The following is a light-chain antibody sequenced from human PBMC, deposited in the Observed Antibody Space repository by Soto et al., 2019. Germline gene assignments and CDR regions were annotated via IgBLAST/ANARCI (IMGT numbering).Light chain of an antibody. CDR1: QGITSW. J-gene: IGKJ1*01. CDR2: AAS. V-gene: IGKV1-12*01. CDR3: QQATSFPRT. Sequence: IQRTQSPSFVSASVGDRVTISCRASQGITSWLAWYQQKPGKAPKLLIYAASTLQGGVPSRFSGSGSGTEFTLTISSLQPEDFATYYCQQATSFPRTFGQRTKVDVK.